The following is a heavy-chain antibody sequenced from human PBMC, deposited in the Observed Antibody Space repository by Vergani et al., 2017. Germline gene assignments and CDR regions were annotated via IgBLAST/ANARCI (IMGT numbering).Heavy chain of an antibody. D-gene: IGHD1-26*01. J-gene: IGHJ5*02. V-gene: IGHV1-69*13. CDR3: ARDRGGGSTATNWFDP. Sequence: QVQLVQSGAEVKKPGSSVKVSCKASGGTFSSYAISWVRQAPGQGLEWMGRIIPIFGIANYAQKFQGRVTITADESTSTAYMELSSLRSEDTAVYYCARDRGGGSTATNWFDPWGQGTLVTVSS. CDR2: IIPIFGIA. CDR1: GGTFSSYA.